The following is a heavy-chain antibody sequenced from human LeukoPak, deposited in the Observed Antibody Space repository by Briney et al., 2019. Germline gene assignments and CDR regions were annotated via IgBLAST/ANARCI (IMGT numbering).Heavy chain of an antibody. CDR3: AKADRTIVVVMVDY. Sequence: TRGSLRLSCAASGFTFSSYAMSWVRQAPGKGLEWVSGVSNSGGSTYYADSVKGRFTISRDNSKNTLYLQMNSLRAEDTAVYYCAKADRTIVVVMVDYWGQVILVTVSS. CDR2: VSNSGGST. CDR1: GFTFSSYA. V-gene: IGHV3-23*01. J-gene: IGHJ4*02. D-gene: IGHD3-22*01.